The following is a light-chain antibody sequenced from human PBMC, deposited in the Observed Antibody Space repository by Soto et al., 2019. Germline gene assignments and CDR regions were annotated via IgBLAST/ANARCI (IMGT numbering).Light chain of an antibody. J-gene: IGLJ1*01. CDR3: ASFRSGTILV. V-gene: IGLV1-40*01. Sequence: QPVLTQPPSVSGAPGQRVTISCTGSSSNIGAGYDVHWYQQRPGTAPKLLIYEVNNRPSGVSKRFSGSKAGNTASLTISGLLDDDEADYFCASFRSGTILVFGSGTKVTV. CDR1: SSNIGAGYD. CDR2: EVN.